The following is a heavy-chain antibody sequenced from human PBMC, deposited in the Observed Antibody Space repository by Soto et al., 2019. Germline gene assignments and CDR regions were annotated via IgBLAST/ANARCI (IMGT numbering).Heavy chain of an antibody. CDR1: CGSISNYY. CDR3: ARADILTGYNIFAY. D-gene: IGHD3-9*01. Sequence: SETLSLTCTVSCGSISNYYWSWIRQPPGKGLEWIGYIYYSGSTNYNPSLKSRVTISVDTSKNQFSLKLSSVTAADTAVYYCARADILTGYNIFAYWGQGILVTVS. V-gene: IGHV4-59*08. CDR2: IYYSGST. J-gene: IGHJ4*02.